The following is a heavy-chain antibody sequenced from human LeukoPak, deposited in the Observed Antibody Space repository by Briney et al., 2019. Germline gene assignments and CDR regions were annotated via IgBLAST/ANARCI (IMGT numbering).Heavy chain of an antibody. CDR1: GFTFSDYY. Sequence: GGSLSLSCAASGFTFSDYYMSWIRHAPGEGLEWVSYISSSGTTIYYADSVKGRFTISTDNAKNSLYLQMNSLRAEDTAVYYCARGPHPYGDYEGHYYMDVWGKGTTVTVS. CDR2: ISSSGTTI. CDR3: ARGPHPYGDYEGHYYMDV. V-gene: IGHV3-11*04. D-gene: IGHD4-17*01. J-gene: IGHJ6*03.